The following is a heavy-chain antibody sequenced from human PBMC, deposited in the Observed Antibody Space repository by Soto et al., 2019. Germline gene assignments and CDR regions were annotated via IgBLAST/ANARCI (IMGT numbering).Heavy chain of an antibody. D-gene: IGHD3-16*01. V-gene: IGHV3-66*01. Sequence: EVQLVESGGGLVQPGGSLRLSCAASGFTVSSKYMSWVRQAPGKGLEWVSVVYSGGSTNNADSVKGRFTISRDNSKNTLFLQMEILRAEDTAVYYCAGGGTYTSAFFYWGQGTLVTVSS. CDR1: GFTVSSKY. CDR3: AGGGTYTSAFFY. J-gene: IGHJ4*02. CDR2: VYSGGST.